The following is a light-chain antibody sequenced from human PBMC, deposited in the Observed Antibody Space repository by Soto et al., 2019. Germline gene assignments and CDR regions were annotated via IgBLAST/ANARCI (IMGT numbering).Light chain of an antibody. CDR2: SNN. J-gene: IGLJ2*01. CDR3: AAWDDSLNGNVV. CDR1: SSNIGSNT. V-gene: IGLV1-44*01. Sequence: QSVLTQPPSASGTPGQMVTISCSGSSSNIGSNTVNWYQQLPGTAPKLLIYSNNQRPSGVPDRFSGSKSGTSASLAISGLQSEDEADYYCAAWDDSLNGNVVFGGGTKLTGL.